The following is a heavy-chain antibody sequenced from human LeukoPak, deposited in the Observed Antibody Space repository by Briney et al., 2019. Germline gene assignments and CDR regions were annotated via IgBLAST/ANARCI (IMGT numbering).Heavy chain of an antibody. J-gene: IGHJ5*02. CDR1: GGSISSSSYY. D-gene: IGHD4-17*01. V-gene: IGHV4-39*01. CDR3: ARHDYGDSDWFDP. Sequence: SETLSLTCTVSGGSISSSSYYWGWIRQPPGKGLEWIGSIYYSGSTYYNPSLKSRVTISVDTSKNQFSLKLSSVTAADTAVYYCARHDYGDSDWFDPWGQGTLVTVPS. CDR2: IYYSGST.